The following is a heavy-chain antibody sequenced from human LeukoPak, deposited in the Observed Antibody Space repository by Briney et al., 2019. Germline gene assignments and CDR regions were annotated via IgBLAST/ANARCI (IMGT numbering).Heavy chain of an antibody. D-gene: IGHD2-21*01. Sequence: GGSLRLSCAASGFSFGSHPMNWVHQAPGKGLEWVSGITGSGDYTYYIDSVQGRFAISRDNSKNMLFLQMNSVRAEDTAVYYCARGVMAARLYYFDYWGRGILVTVSS. CDR1: GFSFGSHP. J-gene: IGHJ4*02. CDR2: ITGSGDYT. V-gene: IGHV3-23*01. CDR3: ARGVMAARLYYFDY.